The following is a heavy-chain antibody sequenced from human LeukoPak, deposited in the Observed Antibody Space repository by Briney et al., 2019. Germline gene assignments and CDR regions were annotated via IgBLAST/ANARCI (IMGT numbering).Heavy chain of an antibody. CDR3: AKDLWVGFHYGSD. Sequence: ASVKVSCKASGYTFTNYYIHWVRQAPGQGLEWMGIISPSGDRLTYAQKFQGRVTLTRGTSPSTVYMELSSLRSEDTAVYYCAKDLWVGFHYGSDWGQGTLVTVSS. CDR1: GYTFTNYY. CDR2: ISPSGDRL. V-gene: IGHV1-46*01. D-gene: IGHD3-10*01. J-gene: IGHJ4*02.